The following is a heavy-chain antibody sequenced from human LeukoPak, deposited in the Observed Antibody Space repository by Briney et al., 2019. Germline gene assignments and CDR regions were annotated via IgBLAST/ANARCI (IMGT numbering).Heavy chain of an antibody. J-gene: IGHJ4*02. D-gene: IGHD6-6*01. CDR2: INPNSGGT. CDR1: GYTFTGYY. CDR3: ARDQVEYSSSETLDY. V-gene: IGHV1-2*02. Sequence: GASVKVSCKASGYTFTGYYMHWVRQAPGQGLEWMGWINPNSGGTNYAQELQGRVTMTRDTSISTAYMELSRLRSDDTAVYFCARDQVEYSSSETLDYWGQGTLVTVSS.